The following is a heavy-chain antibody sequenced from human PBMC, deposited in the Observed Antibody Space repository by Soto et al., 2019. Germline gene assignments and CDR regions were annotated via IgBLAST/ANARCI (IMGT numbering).Heavy chain of an antibody. J-gene: IGHJ4*02. CDR3: AGDYDSSGYYYEGY. CDR2: ISAYNGNT. V-gene: IGHV1-18*01. D-gene: IGHD3-22*01. Sequence: ASVKVSCKASGSTFTSYGISWVRQAPGQGLEWMGWISAYNGNTNYEQKLQGRVTMTTDTSTSTAYMELRSLRSDDTAVYYRAGDYDSSGYYYEGYLGQGTLVAVCS. CDR1: GSTFTSYG.